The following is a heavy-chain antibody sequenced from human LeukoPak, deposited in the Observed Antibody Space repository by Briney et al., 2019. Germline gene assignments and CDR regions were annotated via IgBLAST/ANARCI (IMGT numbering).Heavy chain of an antibody. CDR2: IYYSGST. J-gene: IGHJ4*02. CDR1: GGSISSSY. V-gene: IGHV4-59*01. CDR3: TRGDSFDY. Sequence: KPSETLSLTCTVSGGSISSSYRSWIRQPPGKGLEWIGYIYYSGSTNYNPSLKSRVTISVDTSKNQFSLKLTSVTAADTAVYYCTRGDSFDYWGQGTLVTVSS.